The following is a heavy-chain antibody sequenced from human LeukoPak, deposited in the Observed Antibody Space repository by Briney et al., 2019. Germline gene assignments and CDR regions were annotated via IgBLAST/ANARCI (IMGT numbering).Heavy chain of an antibody. Sequence: GGSLRLSCAASGFTFSSYAMHWVRQAPGKGLEWVAVISYDGGNKYCADSMKGRFTISRDNAKNSLYLQMNGLRAEDTAVYYCARGATDVTRWFDPWGQGTRVTVSS. CDR3: ARGATDVTRWFDP. D-gene: IGHD1-1*01. J-gene: IGHJ5*02. V-gene: IGHV3-30*04. CDR2: ISYDGGNK. CDR1: GFTFSSYA.